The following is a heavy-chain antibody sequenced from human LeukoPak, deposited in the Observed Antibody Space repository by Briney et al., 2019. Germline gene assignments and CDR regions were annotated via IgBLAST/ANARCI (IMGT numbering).Heavy chain of an antibody. D-gene: IGHD3-3*01. V-gene: IGHV5-51*01. CDR1: GYSFNIYW. Sequence: GESLKISCKASGYSFNIYWIGWVRQMPGKGLEWMGIIYPGDSDTRYSPSFQGQVTISADKSISTAYLQWSSLKASDTAMYYCARQRLQSPEWLSSYYFDYWGQGTLVTVSS. CDR3: ARQRLQSPEWLSSYYFDY. J-gene: IGHJ4*02. CDR2: IYPGDSDT.